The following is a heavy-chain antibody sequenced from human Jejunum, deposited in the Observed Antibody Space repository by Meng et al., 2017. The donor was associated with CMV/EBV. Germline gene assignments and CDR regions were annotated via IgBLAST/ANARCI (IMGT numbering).Heavy chain of an antibody. D-gene: IGHD1-7*01. CDR3: ARTTGYCDY. CDR1: GFTFSSYG. J-gene: IGHJ4*02. V-gene: IGHV3-23*01. Sequence: RLSCTASGFTFSSYGMTWVRQAPGKGLEWVSLITSSGITTYYADSVKGRFTISRDNSRNTLYLQMNSLRAEDTAVYYCARTTGYCDYWGQGTVVTVSS. CDR2: ITSSGITT.